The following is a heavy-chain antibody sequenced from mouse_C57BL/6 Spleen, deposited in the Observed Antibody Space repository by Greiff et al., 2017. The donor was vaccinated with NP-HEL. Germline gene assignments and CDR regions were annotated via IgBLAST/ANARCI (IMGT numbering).Heavy chain of an antibody. J-gene: IGHJ4*01. V-gene: IGHV3-6*01. D-gene: IGHD1-1*01. CDR2: ISYDGSN. CDR3: ARVGDGSSYAMDY. CDR1: GYSITSGYY. Sequence: EVQLQQSGPGLVKPSQSLSLTCSVTGYSITSGYYWNWIRQFPGNKLEWMGYISYDGSNNYNPTLKKRISITRDTSKNQFFLKLNSVTTEDTATYYCARVGDGSSYAMDYWGQGTSVTVSS.